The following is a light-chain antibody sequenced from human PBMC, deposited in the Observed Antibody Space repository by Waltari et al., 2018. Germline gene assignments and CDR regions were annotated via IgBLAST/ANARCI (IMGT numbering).Light chain of an antibody. Sequence: QSALTQPASVSGSPGQSITISCTGTSSDVGAYNYVSWYQQHPGKAPKLMIYDVSNRPSGVSNRFSGSQSGNTASLTISGLQAEDEADYYCSSFTSSSTWVFGGGTKLTVL. CDR2: DVS. CDR3: SSFTSSSTWV. J-gene: IGLJ3*02. CDR1: SSDVGAYNY. V-gene: IGLV2-14*01.